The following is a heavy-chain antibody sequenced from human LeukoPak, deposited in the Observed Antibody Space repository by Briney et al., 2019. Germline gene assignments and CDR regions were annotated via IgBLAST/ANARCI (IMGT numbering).Heavy chain of an antibody. CDR1: GYTFPSYG. J-gene: IGHJ4*02. D-gene: IGHD6-19*01. Sequence: GASVKVSCKASGYTFPSYGISWVRQAPGQGLEWMGWISGNNANTNYAQRLQSRVTMTTDTSTSTAYMELRSLRSDDTAVYYCARGSVAHAGFGYDDWGQETLVTVSS. V-gene: IGHV1-18*01. CDR2: ISGNNANT. CDR3: ARGSVAHAGFGYDD.